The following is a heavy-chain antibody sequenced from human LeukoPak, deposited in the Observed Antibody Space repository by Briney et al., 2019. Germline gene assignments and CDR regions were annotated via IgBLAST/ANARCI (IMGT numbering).Heavy chain of an antibody. D-gene: IGHD5/OR15-5a*01. Sequence: KPSETLSLTCTVSGGSISSYYWSWIRQPPGKGLEWIGYIYYSGSTNYNPSLKSRVTISVDTSKNEFSLKMTSVTAADTAVYYCARWNKVSWYFDLWGRGTLVTVSS. J-gene: IGHJ2*01. CDR2: IYYSGST. CDR3: ARWNKVSWYFDL. V-gene: IGHV4-59*08. CDR1: GGSISSYY.